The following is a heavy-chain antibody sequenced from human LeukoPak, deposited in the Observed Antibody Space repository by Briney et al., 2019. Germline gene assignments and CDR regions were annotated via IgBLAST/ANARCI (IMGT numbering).Heavy chain of an antibody. CDR1: GGSLSSGGYS. D-gene: IGHD1-26*01. J-gene: IGHJ4*02. CDR3: ARANPTKLQIDY. V-gene: IGHV4-30-2*01. Sequence: SETLSLTCAVSGGSLSSGGYSWSGIRQPPGKGLEWIGYIYHSGSTYYNPSLKSRVTISVDRSKNQFSLKLSSVTAADTAVYYCARANPTKLQIDYWGQGTLVTVSS. CDR2: IYHSGST.